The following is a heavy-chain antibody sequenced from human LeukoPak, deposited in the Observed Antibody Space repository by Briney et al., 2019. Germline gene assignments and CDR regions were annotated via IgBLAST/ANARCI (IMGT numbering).Heavy chain of an antibody. CDR1: GFTFSSDA. CDR3: ARDETYYYDSSGPDY. J-gene: IGHJ4*02. D-gene: IGHD3-22*01. Sequence: PGGSLRLSCAACGFTFSSDAMSWVRQAPGKGLEWVSVISANGGGTNYADSVKGRFTISRDNSKNTLYLQMNSLRAEDTAVYYCARDETYYYDSSGPDYWGQGTLVTVSS. CDR2: ISANGGGT. V-gene: IGHV3-23*01.